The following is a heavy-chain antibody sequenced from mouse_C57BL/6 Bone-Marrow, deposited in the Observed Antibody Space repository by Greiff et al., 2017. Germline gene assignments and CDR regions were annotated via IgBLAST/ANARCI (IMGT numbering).Heavy chain of an antibody. Sequence: QVHVKQPGAELEKPGASVKMSCKASGYTFTSYWITWVKQRPGQGLEWIGDIYPGSGGTNYNEKFKSKATLTVDTSSSTAYMQLSSLTSEDSAVYYCARYDSWGQGTTLTVSS. V-gene: IGHV1-55*01. CDR1: GYTFTSYW. CDR2: IYPGSGGT. J-gene: IGHJ2*01. D-gene: IGHD2-4*01. CDR3: ARYDS.